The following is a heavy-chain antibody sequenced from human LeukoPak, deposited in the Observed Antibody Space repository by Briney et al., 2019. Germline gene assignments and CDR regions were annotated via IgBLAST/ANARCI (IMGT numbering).Heavy chain of an antibody. CDR1: GGSISSSSYY. V-gene: IGHV4-39*01. CDR2: IYYSGST. CDR3: ASVDTAMAPGD. J-gene: IGHJ4*02. D-gene: IGHD5-18*01. Sequence: SETLSLTCTVSGGSISSSSYYWGWIRQPPGKGLEWIGSIYYSGSTYYNPSLKSRVTISVDTSKNQFSLKLSSVTAADTAVYYCASVDTAMAPGDWGQGTLVTVSS.